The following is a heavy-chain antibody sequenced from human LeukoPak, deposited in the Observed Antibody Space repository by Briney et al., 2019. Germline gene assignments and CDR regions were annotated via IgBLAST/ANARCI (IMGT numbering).Heavy chain of an antibody. D-gene: IGHD3-22*01. J-gene: IGHJ5*02. CDR2: INHSGST. CDR1: GGSFSGYY. Sequence: PSETLSLTCAVYGGSFSGYYWSWIRQPPGKGLEWIGEINHSGSTNYNPSLKSRVTISVDTSKNQFSLKLSSVTTADTAVYYCARYWSDSSVSWLDPWGQGTLVTVSS. CDR3: ARYWSDSSVSWLDP. V-gene: IGHV4-34*01.